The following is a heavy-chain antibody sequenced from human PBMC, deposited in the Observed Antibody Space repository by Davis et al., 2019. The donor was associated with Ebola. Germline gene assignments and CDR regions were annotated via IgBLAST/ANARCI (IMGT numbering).Heavy chain of an antibody. Sequence: ASVKVSCKVSGYTLTDLSMHWVRQAPGKGLEWLGGFDPEETETIYAQKFQGRVTMTEDTSTDTAYMELSSLRSDDTAVYYCATYRWGGDLDYWGQGTLVAVSS. D-gene: IGHD3-16*01. CDR3: ATYRWGGDLDY. J-gene: IGHJ4*02. V-gene: IGHV1-24*01. CDR2: FDPEETET. CDR1: GYTLTDLS.